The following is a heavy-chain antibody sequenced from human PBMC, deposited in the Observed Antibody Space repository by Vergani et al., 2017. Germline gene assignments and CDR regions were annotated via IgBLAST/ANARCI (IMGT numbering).Heavy chain of an antibody. D-gene: IGHD3-3*01. Sequence: EVQLVESGGGLVQPGRSLRLSCAASGFTFDDYAMHWVRQAPGKGLEWVSGISWNSGSIGYADSVKGRFTISRDNAKNSLYLQMNSLRAEDTALYYCARAWSGPTRWPFDYWGQGTLVTVSS. V-gene: IGHV3-9*01. CDR2: ISWNSGSI. J-gene: IGHJ4*02. CDR1: GFTFDDYA. CDR3: ARAWSGPTRWPFDY.